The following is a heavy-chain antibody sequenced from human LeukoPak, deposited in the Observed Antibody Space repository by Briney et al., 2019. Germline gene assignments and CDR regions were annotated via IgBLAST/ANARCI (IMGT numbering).Heavy chain of an antibody. CDR2: IYNSGIT. D-gene: IGHD2-15*01. Sequence: PSETLSLTCTVSGASLTNYYWSWIRQSPRKGLECIGYIYNSGITNYNPSLKSRVTISVDTSKNHFSLNLSSASAADTAVYYCARGGVKWSYDYWGQGALVAVSS. CDR1: GASLTNYY. V-gene: IGHV4-59*01. J-gene: IGHJ4*02. CDR3: ARGGVKWSYDY.